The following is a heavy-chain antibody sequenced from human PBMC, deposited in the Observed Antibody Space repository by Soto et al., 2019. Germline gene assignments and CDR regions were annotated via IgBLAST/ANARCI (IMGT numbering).Heavy chain of an antibody. V-gene: IGHV1-69*06. D-gene: IGHD2-2*01. Sequence: QVQLVQSGAEVKKPGSSVKVSCKASGGTFSSYAISWVRQAPGQGLEWMGGIIPIFGTANYAQKFQVRVTITADKSTSTAYMELSSLRSEDTAVYYCAGGEGDIVVVPAAPDDYYYYYGMDVWGQGTTVTVSS. J-gene: IGHJ6*02. CDR1: GGTFSSYA. CDR2: IIPIFGTA. CDR3: AGGEGDIVVVPAAPDDYYYYYGMDV.